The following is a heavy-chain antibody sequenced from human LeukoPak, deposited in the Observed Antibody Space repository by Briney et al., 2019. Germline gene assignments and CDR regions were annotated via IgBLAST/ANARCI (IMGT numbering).Heavy chain of an antibody. Sequence: GGSLRLSCAASGFTFSAYAISWVRQAPGKGLEWVSAISGSGGITCYADSVKGRFTISRGNSKNTLYLQMNSLRAEDTAVYYCAKHDPRRVVITNWFDRWGQGTLVTVSS. J-gene: IGHJ5*02. CDR2: ISGSGGIT. CDR3: AKHDPRRVVITNWFDR. D-gene: IGHD3-22*01. CDR1: GFTFSAYA. V-gene: IGHV3-23*01.